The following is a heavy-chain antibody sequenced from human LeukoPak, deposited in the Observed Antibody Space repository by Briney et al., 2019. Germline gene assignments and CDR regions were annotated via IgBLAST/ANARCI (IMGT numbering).Heavy chain of an antibody. CDR3: ARRAPRRLLLWFGELLGEFDY. D-gene: IGHD3-10*01. Sequence: GGSLRLSCAASGFTFSDYYMSWIRQAPGKGLEWVANIKQDGSEKYYVDSVKGRFTISRDNAKNSLYLQMNSLRAEDTAVYYCARRAPRRLLLWFGELLGEFDYWGQGTLVTVSS. V-gene: IGHV3-7*01. J-gene: IGHJ4*02. CDR1: GFTFSDYY. CDR2: IKQDGSEK.